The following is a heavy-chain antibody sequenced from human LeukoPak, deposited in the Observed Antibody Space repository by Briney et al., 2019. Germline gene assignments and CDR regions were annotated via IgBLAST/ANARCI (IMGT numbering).Heavy chain of an antibody. CDR2: IYYSGST. J-gene: IGHJ4*02. CDR1: GGSISSGGYY. CDR3: ARDMVRGVSQGFDY. V-gene: IGHV4-31*03. D-gene: IGHD3-10*01. Sequence: SETLSLTCTVSGGSISSGGYYWSWIRQHPGKGLEWIGYIYYSGSTYYNPSLKSRVTISVDTSKNQFSLKLSSVTAADTAVYYCARDMVRGVSQGFDYWGQGTLVTVSS.